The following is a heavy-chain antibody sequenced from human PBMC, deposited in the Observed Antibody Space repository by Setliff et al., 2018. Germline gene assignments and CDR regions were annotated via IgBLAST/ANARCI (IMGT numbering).Heavy chain of an antibody. D-gene: IGHD6-19*01. J-gene: IGHJ4*02. CDR3: ARDQFSSGWYGPPESYFDC. Sequence: SETLSLTCSVSGGSISSSIYYWGWIRQPPGKGLEWIGSIYYSGSTYYSPSLKRRVTISVDTSKNQFSLQLSSVSDGDTAVYYCARDQFSSGWYGPPESYFDCWGQGIQVTVSS. CDR1: GGSISSSIYY. V-gene: IGHV4-39*07. CDR2: IYYSGST.